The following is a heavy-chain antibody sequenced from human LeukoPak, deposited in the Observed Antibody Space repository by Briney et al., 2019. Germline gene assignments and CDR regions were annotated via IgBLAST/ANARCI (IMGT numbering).Heavy chain of an antibody. Sequence: PSQTLSLTCTVSGVSISSGSYYWSWIRQPAGKGLEWIGHIYTSGSTNYNPSLKSRVTISVDTSKNQFSLKLSSVTAADTAVYYCARGVLREFDYWGQGTLVTVSS. CDR1: GVSISSGSYY. J-gene: IGHJ4*02. V-gene: IGHV4-61*09. CDR2: IYTSGST. D-gene: IGHD1-26*01. CDR3: ARGVLREFDY.